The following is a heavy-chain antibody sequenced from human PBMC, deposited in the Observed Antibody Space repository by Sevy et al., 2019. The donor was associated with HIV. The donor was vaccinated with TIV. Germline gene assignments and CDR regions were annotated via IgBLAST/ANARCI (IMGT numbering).Heavy chain of an antibody. CDR3: AKDHYNNWFDP. J-gene: IGHJ5*02. CDR2: ISVSGGST. V-gene: IGHV3-23*01. CDR1: GFTFSIYA. D-gene: IGHD2-2*02. Sequence: GGSLRLSCAASGFTFSIYAMSWVRQAPGKGLEWVSTISVSGGSTYYADSVKGRFTISRDNSKNTLYLQMNSLRAEDTAIYFCAKDHYNNWFDPWGQGTLVTVSS.